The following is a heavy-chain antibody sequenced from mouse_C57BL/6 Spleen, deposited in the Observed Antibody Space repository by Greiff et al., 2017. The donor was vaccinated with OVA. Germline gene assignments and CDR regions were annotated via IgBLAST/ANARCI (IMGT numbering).Heavy chain of an antibody. D-gene: IGHD1-1*01. CDR3: ASAIYYYSSSYVY. CDR1: GYTFTSYW. J-gene: IGHJ3*01. Sequence: VQLQQPGAELVMPGASVKLSCKASGYTFTSYWMHWVKQRPGQGLEWIGEIDPSDSYTNYNQKFKGKSTLTVDKSSSTAYMQLSSLTSEGFAVYYCASAIYYYSSSYVYWGQGTLVTVSA. V-gene: IGHV1-69*01. CDR2: IDPSDSYT.